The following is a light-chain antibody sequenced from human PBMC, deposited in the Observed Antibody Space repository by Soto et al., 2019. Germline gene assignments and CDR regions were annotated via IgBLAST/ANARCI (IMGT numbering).Light chain of an antibody. J-gene: IGLJ2*01. V-gene: IGLV2-8*01. CDR2: EVT. CDR3: SSYAGSNNLL. Sequence: SVLTQPPSASGSPGQSVTISCTGTSSDIGAYNYVSWYQQHPGKAPKLMIYEVTKRPSGVPDRFSGSTSGHTASLTVPGLLAEAEADSYCSSYAGSNNLLFGGGTQLTVL. CDR1: SSDIGAYNY.